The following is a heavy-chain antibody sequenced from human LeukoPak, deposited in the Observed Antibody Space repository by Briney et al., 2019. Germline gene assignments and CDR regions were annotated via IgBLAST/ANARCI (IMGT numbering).Heavy chain of an antibody. D-gene: IGHD4-11*01. CDR1: GFTFNHYG. CDR3: ARDAQRGFDYSNSLEY. J-gene: IGHJ4*02. CDR2: ICSDGTNQ. V-gene: IGHV3-33*01. Sequence: GGSLRLSCEAAGFTFNHYGMHWVRQAPGKGREWVAGICSDGTNQYYADSVKGRFTISRVDSEKTLYLQMNSLRPEDTGVYYCARDAQRGFDYSNSLEYWGQGTPVTVST.